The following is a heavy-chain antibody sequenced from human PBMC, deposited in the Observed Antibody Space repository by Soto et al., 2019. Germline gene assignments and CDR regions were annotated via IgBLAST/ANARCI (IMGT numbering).Heavy chain of an antibody. V-gene: IGHV3-11*05. CDR3: ARSEDTALAPSHDY. D-gene: IGHD5-18*01. CDR2: ISNRGTYT. CDR1: GFTFSDYY. J-gene: IGHJ4*02. Sequence: VQLVESGGGLVKPGGSLRLSCAASGFTFSDYYMSWVRQAPGKGLEWLSFISNRGTYTNYADSVKDRFTISRDNGKSSLYLHMNSLRAEDTAVYYCARSEDTALAPSHDYGGQGTLVTVSS.